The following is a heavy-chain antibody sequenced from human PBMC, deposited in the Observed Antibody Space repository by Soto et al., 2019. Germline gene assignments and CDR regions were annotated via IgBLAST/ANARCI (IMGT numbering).Heavy chain of an antibody. CDR3: ARDRAKKGYSSGYMAFID. CDR2: ISAYNGNT. D-gene: IGHD6-19*01. CDR1: GYTFTSYG. Sequence: ASVKVSCKASGYTFTSYGISWVRQAPGQGLEWMGWISAYNGNTNYAQKLQGRVTMTTDTSTSTAYMELRSLRSDDTAVYYCARDRAKKGYSSGYMAFIDWGQGTLVTVSS. V-gene: IGHV1-18*01. J-gene: IGHJ4*02.